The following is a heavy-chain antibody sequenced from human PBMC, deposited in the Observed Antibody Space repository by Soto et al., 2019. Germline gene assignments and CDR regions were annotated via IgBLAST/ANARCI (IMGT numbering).Heavy chain of an antibody. D-gene: IGHD1-26*01. J-gene: IGHJ4*02. CDR2: TYYRSKWYN. CDR1: SDRVSRGTTW. Sequence: SQTLELTWALFSDRVSRGTTWWTWDRQSPSRGLEWLGRTYYRSKWYNDYAVSAKSRITINPDTSKNQFSLHLNSVTPEDTALYYCVRDVGFDFDYWGLGTLVTVSS. CDR3: VRDVGFDFDY. V-gene: IGHV6-1*01.